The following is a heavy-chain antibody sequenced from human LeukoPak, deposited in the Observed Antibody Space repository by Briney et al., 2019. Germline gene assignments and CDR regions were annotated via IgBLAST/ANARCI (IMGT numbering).Heavy chain of an antibody. CDR1: GFTFSDSY. CDR3: ARGYDFWSGYPFDY. Sequence: GGSLRLSCAASGFTFSDSYMSWIRQAPGKGLEWVSYISSSDSTIYYADSVKGRFTISMDNAKNSLYLQMNSLRAEDTAVYYCARGYDFWSGYPFDYWGQGTLVTVSS. D-gene: IGHD3-3*01. V-gene: IGHV3-11*01. CDR2: ISSSDSTI. J-gene: IGHJ4*02.